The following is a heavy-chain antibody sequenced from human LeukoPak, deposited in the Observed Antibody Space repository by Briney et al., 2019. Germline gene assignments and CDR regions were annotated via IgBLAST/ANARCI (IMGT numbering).Heavy chain of an antibody. CDR3: ARDEAITMVRGVIKYYYYGMDV. CDR1: GYTFTSYG. V-gene: IGHV1-18*01. Sequence: ASVTVSCKASGYTFTSYGISWVRQAPGQGLEWMGWISAYNGNTNYAQKLQGRVTMTTDTSTSTAYMELRSLRSDDTAVYYCARDEAITMVRGVIKYYYYGMDVWGQGTTVTVSS. CDR2: ISAYNGNT. D-gene: IGHD3-10*01. J-gene: IGHJ6*02.